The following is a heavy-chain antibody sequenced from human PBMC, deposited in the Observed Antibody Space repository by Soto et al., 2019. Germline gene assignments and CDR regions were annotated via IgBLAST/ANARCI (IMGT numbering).Heavy chain of an antibody. CDR2: IWYDGSNK. CDR3: ARDRLAAAPDYYYGMDV. Sequence: GGSLRLSCAASGFTFSSYGMHWVRQAPGKGLEWVAVIWYDGSNKYYADSVKGRFTISRDNSKNTLYLQMNSLRAEDTAVYYCARDRLAAAPDYYYGMDVWGQGTTVTVSS. D-gene: IGHD6-13*01. CDR1: GFTFSSYG. J-gene: IGHJ6*02. V-gene: IGHV3-33*01.